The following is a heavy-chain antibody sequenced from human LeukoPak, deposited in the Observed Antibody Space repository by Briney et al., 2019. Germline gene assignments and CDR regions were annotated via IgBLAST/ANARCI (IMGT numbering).Heavy chain of an antibody. J-gene: IGHJ4*02. CDR3: ARGLFHSSSSTLWY. Sequence: ASVKVSCKASGYTFTGYYMHWVRQAPGQGLERMGWINPNSGGTNYAQKFQGRVTMTRDTSISTAYMELSRLRSDDTAVYYCARGLFHSSSSTLWYWGQGTLVTVSS. D-gene: IGHD6-6*01. V-gene: IGHV1-2*02. CDR2: INPNSGGT. CDR1: GYTFTGYY.